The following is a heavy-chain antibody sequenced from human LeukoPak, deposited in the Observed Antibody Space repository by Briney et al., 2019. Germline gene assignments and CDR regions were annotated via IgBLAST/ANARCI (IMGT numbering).Heavy chain of an antibody. Sequence: SETLSLTCTVSGYSISSGYYWGWIRQPPGKGLEWIGSICHSGSTYYNPSLKSRVTISVDTSKNQFSLKLSSVTAADTAVYYCARVGIGIAVAGPFDYWGQGTLVTVSS. CDR3: ARVGIGIAVAGPFDY. V-gene: IGHV4-38-2*02. J-gene: IGHJ4*02. CDR1: GYSISSGYY. CDR2: ICHSGST. D-gene: IGHD6-19*01.